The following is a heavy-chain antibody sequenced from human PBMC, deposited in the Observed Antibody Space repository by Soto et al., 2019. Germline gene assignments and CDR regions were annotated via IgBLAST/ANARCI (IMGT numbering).Heavy chain of an antibody. V-gene: IGHV3-53*01. Sequence: GGSLRLSCAASGFTVSSNYMSWVRQAPGKGLEWVSVIYSGGSTYYADSVKGRFTISRDNSKDTLYLQMNSLRAEDTAVYYCARDGGYCSGGSCYYFDYWGQGTLVTVSS. D-gene: IGHD2-15*01. CDR2: IYSGGST. J-gene: IGHJ4*02. CDR1: GFTVSSNY. CDR3: ARDGGYCSGGSCYYFDY.